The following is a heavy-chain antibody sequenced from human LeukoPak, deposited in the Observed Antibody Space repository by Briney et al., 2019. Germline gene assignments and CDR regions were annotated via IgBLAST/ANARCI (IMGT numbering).Heavy chain of an antibody. J-gene: IGHJ5*02. Sequence: SETLSLTCAVYGGSFSGHYWSWIRQSPGKGLEWIGETYHSGSTNHNPSLKSRVTISVDTSKNQFSLKLSSVTAADTAVYYCASRLPWFDPWGQGTLVTVSS. V-gene: IGHV4-34*01. D-gene: IGHD2-15*01. CDR2: TYHSGST. CDR3: ASRLPWFDP. CDR1: GGSFSGHY.